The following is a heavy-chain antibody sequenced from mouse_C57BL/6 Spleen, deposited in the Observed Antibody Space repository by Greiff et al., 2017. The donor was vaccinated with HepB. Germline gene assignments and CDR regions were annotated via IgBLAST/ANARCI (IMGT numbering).Heavy chain of an antibody. J-gene: IGHJ4*01. Sequence: EVQVVESEGGLVQPGSSMKLSCTASGFTFSDYYMAWVRQVPEKGLEWVANINYDGSSTYYLDSLKSRFIISRDNAKNILYLQMSSLKSEDTATYYCARAYYSNYDAMDYWGQGTSVTVSS. CDR1: GFTFSDYY. CDR2: INYDGSST. D-gene: IGHD2-5*01. V-gene: IGHV5-16*01. CDR3: ARAYYSNYDAMDY.